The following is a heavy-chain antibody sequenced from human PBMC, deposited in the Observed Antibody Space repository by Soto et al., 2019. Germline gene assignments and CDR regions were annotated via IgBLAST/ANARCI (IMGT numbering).Heavy chain of an antibody. D-gene: IGHD3-22*01. Sequence: PSETLSLTCAVYCGSFGGYYWSWIRQPPGKGLEWIGEINHSGSTNYNPSLKSRVTISVDTSKNQFSLKLSSVTAADTAVYYCARARQITYYYDSSGYYPYYFDYWGQGTLVTVSS. CDR3: ARARQITYYYDSSGYYPYYFDY. J-gene: IGHJ4*02. V-gene: IGHV4-34*01. CDR1: CGSFGGYY. CDR2: INHSGST.